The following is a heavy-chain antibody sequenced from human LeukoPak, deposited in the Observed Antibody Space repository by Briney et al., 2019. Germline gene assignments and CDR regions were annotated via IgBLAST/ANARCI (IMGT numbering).Heavy chain of an antibody. Sequence: SVKVSCKASGGTFSSYAISWVRQAPGQGLEWMGRIIPILGIANYAQKFQGRVTITADKSTSTAYMELSSLRSEDTGIYYCATPYCSSSSCYHAFDMWGQGTTVTVSS. V-gene: IGHV1-69*04. CDR2: IIPILGIA. CDR3: ATPYCSSSSCYHAFDM. CDR1: GGTFSSYA. J-gene: IGHJ3*02. D-gene: IGHD2-2*01.